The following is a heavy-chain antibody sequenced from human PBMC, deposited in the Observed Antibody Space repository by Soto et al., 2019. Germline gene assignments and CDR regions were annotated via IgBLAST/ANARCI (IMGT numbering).Heavy chain of an antibody. J-gene: IGHJ4*02. V-gene: IGHV3-72*01. Sequence: EVQLVESGGDLVQPGGSLRLSCATSGFTFSDFYMDWVRQAPGKGLEWVGRVRNKVNSNSTEYAASVKGRFTISRDDSKNSLFLQMSSLRTEDTAVYYCARASVGPAPYYSHSWGQGTLVTVSS. CDR3: ARASVGPAPYYSHS. CDR1: GFTFSDFY. CDR2: VRNKVNSNST.